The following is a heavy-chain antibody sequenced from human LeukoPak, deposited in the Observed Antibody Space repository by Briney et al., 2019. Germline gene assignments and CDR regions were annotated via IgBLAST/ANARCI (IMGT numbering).Heavy chain of an antibody. V-gene: IGHV4-39*01. J-gene: IGHJ6*02. D-gene: IGHD5-12*01. Sequence: SETLSLTCTVSGGSISSSSYYWGWIRQPPGKGLEWIGSMSYSGSTYYNPSLKSRVTISVDTSKNQFSLNLSSVTAADTAVYYCASHRGYSPLNGMDVWVHGTTVTVSS. CDR1: GGSISSSSYY. CDR3: ASHRGYSPLNGMDV. CDR2: MSYSGST.